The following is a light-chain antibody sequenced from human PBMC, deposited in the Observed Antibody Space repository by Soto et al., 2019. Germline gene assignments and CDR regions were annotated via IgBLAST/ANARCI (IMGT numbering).Light chain of an antibody. V-gene: IGKV1-39*01. CDR2: AAS. CDR3: QQSFGTPRT. Sequence: DIQMTQSPSSLSASVRDRVTITCLASQTISTYLNWYQQKPGKAPKLLISAASSLQSRVPSRFSGSGSGTDFTLTISSLQPDDFATYYCQQSFGTPRTFGQGTKVEIK. CDR1: QTISTY. J-gene: IGKJ1*01.